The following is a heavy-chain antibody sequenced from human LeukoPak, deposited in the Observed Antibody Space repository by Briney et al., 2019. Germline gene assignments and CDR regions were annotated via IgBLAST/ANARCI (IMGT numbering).Heavy chain of an antibody. Sequence: SETLSLTCTVSGGSISSSSYYWGWIRQPPGKGLEWIGSIYYSGSTYCNPSLKSRVTISVDTSKNQFSLKLSSVTAADTAVYYCARNPGYSYAWFDPWGQGTLVTVSS. V-gene: IGHV4-39*07. CDR1: GGSISSSSYY. CDR3: ARNPGYSYAWFDP. D-gene: IGHD5-18*01. CDR2: IYYSGST. J-gene: IGHJ5*02.